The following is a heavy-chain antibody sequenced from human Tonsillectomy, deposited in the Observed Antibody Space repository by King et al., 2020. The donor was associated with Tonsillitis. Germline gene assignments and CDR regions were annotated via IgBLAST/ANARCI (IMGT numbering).Heavy chain of an antibody. D-gene: IGHD2-2*01. J-gene: IGHJ4*02. Sequence: MQLVQSGAEVKKPGASVKVSCKASGYTFISYGISWVRQAPGQGLEWMGWISAYNGNTNYAQRIQGRVTMTTDTSTTTAYMELRSLRSDDTAVSYCARVNRNEIVVVPAYFFDSWGQGTLVTVSS. CDR1: GYTFISYG. V-gene: IGHV1-18*01. CDR3: ARVNRNEIVVVPAYFFDS. CDR2: ISAYNGNT.